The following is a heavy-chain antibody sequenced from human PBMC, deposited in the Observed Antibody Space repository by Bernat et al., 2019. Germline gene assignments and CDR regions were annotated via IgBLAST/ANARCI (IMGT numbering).Heavy chain of an antibody. CDR2: ISGSGGST. CDR1: GFTFSSYA. J-gene: IGHJ6*02. CDR3: ARDRGGTDSGGMDV. Sequence: EVQLVESGGGLVQPGGSLRLSCAASGFTFSSYAMSWVRQAPGKGLEWVSAISGSGGSTYYADSVKGRFTISRDKNTLYLQMNSLRAEDTAVYYCARDRGGTDSGGMDVWGQGTTVTVSS. D-gene: IGHD3-16*01. V-gene: IGHV3-23*04.